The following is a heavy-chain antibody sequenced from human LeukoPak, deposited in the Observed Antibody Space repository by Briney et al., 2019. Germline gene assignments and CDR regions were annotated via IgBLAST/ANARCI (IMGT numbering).Heavy chain of an antibody. D-gene: IGHD3-9*01. V-gene: IGHV3-30*04. J-gene: IGHJ5*02. Sequence: GGSLRLSCAASGFTFKAYSMHWVRRPPGKGLEWVALISYDGNKKDYADSVEGRFTVSRDNSKNTLYLQMDSLRPEDTGIYYCTRGGVVIVTPTLGWFDPWGQGTLVTVSS. CDR3: TRGGVVIVTPTLGWFDP. CDR2: ISYDGNKK. CDR1: GFTFKAYS.